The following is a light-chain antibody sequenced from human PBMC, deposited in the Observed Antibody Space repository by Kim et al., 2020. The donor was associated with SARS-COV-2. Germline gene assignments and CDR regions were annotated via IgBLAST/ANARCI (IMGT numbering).Light chain of an antibody. CDR3: QQRGNWPT. V-gene: IGKV3-11*01. CDR1: QSVRTY. J-gene: IGKJ5*01. CDR2: DAS. Sequence: EIVLTQSPATLSLSPGERATLSCRASQSVRTYLAWYQQKPGQAPRLLIYDASNRATGIPARFSGSGSGTDLTLTISSLEPEDFAVYYCQQRGNWPTFGQGTRLEIK.